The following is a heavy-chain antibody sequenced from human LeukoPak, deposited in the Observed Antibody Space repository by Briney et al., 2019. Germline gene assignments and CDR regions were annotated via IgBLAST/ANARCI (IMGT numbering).Heavy chain of an antibody. CDR1: GFTLTNYG. CDR3: ARTGSTMTPGGLLDY. V-gene: IGHV1-18*01. J-gene: IGHJ4*02. D-gene: IGHD4-17*01. Sequence: ASVKVSCTASGFTLTNYGISWVRQAPGEGLEWMGWISGKKSYKKYAQRFKGRITMSADTSKDTAHMELRRLRSDDTAVYFCARTGSTMTPGGLLDYWGQGTLVTVS. CDR2: ISGKKSYK.